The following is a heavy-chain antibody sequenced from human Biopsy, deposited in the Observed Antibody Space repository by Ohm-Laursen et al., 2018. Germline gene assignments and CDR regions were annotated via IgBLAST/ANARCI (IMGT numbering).Heavy chain of an antibody. D-gene: IGHD2-8*02. CDR2: INHSGHT. CDR1: SASINLYY. CDR3: ARDRIAYCTATSCDNFGLDV. Sequence: GTLSLTCTVSSASINLYYWGWIRQSPGKGLEWIGYINHSGHTNYNPSLKSRLTMPVDTSKNQFSLKLTSVTAADTAVYYCARDRIAYCTATSCDNFGLDVWGQGTTVTVSS. J-gene: IGHJ6*02. V-gene: IGHV4-59*01.